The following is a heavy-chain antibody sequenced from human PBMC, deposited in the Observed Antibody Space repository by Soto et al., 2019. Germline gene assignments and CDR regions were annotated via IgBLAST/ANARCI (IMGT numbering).Heavy chain of an antibody. J-gene: IGHJ5*02. CDR2: MNTNSANT. CDR1: VSTFMNYD. Sequence: ASVKVSCKTSVSTFMNYDISWVRLATGQGREWMGWMNTNSANTSYALKFQGRVSITRNTSIYTVYLELRSLAADDTAVYYCVRMASSGALNWFDPWGQGTLVTVSS. CDR3: VRMASSGALNWFDP. D-gene: IGHD1-26*01. V-gene: IGHV1-8*01.